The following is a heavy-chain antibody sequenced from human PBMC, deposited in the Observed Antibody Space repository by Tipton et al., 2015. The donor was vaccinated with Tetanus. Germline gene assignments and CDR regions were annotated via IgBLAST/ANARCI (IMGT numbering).Heavy chain of an antibody. CDR1: GGSISSGGYY. Sequence: TLSLTCTVSGGSISSGGYYWSWIRQHPGKGLEWIGYIYYSGSTYYNPSLKSRVTISVDTSKNQFSLKLSSVTAADTAVYYCARDLLAVAGNDNWFDPWGQGTLVTVSS. CDR2: IYYSGST. V-gene: IGHV4-31*03. D-gene: IGHD6-19*01. CDR3: ARDLLAVAGNDNWFDP. J-gene: IGHJ5*02.